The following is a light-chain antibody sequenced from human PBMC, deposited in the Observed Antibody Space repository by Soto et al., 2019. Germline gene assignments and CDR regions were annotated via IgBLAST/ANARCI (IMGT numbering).Light chain of an antibody. V-gene: IGKV1-33*01. CDR1: QDIKNY. CDR2: DAS. Sequence: DIQRTQSPSSLSASVGDRVTIGCQASQDIKNYLNWYQQKSGKAPKLLIYDASDLETGVPSRFSGSGSGTDFTFTINSLQPEDIATYYCQQYDNLPLTFGGGTKVEIK. CDR3: QQYDNLPLT. J-gene: IGKJ4*01.